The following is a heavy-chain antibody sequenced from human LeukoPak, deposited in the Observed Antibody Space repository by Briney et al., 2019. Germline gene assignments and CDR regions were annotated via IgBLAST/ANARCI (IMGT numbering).Heavy chain of an antibody. J-gene: IGHJ4*02. CDR1: GFTFRSYA. CDR2: ICGSAGST. CDR3: AKESHDSSGWDFDY. V-gene: IGHV3-23*01. D-gene: IGHD3-22*01. Sequence: GGSLRLSCAASGFTFRSYAMSWVRQAPGRGLEWVSAICGSAGSTYYADSVKGRFTISRDNSKNTLYLQMNSLRAEDTAVYYCAKESHDSSGWDFDYWGQGTLVTVSS.